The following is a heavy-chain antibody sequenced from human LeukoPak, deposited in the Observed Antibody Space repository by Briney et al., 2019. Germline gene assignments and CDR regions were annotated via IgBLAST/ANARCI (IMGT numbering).Heavy chain of an antibody. V-gene: IGHV3-7*05. CDR2: IKQDRSNK. CDR3: AREVYYYDSKVDY. D-gene: IGHD3-22*01. CDR1: GFTFSTYW. J-gene: IGHJ4*02. Sequence: GGSLRLSCGASGFTFSTYWMSWVRQAPAKGLEWVANIKQDRSNKYYVDSVKGRFTISRDNAKNSLYLQMNRLRVEDTAVYYCAREVYYYDSKVDYWGQGTLVTVSS.